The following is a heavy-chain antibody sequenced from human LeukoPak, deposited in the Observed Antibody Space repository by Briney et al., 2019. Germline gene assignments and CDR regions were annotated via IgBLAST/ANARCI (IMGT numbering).Heavy chain of an antibody. J-gene: IGHJ4*02. V-gene: IGHV3-9*01. Sequence: PGRSLRLSCAASGLTFDDYAMHWVRQAPGKGLEWVSGISWNSGSIGYADSVKGRFTISRDNAKNLLYLQMDSLRVEDTAIYYCARDPRTVRIWGQGTLVTVSS. CDR2: ISWNSGSI. CDR1: GLTFDDYA. D-gene: IGHD1-1*01. CDR3: ARDPRTVRI.